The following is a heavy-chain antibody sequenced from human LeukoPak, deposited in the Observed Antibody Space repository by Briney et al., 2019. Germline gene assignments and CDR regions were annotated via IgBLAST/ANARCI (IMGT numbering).Heavy chain of an antibody. V-gene: IGHV3-23*01. D-gene: IGHD1-26*01. J-gene: IGHJ4*02. CDR1: GFTLSSYA. CDR3: AVLGIVGANSFDY. CDR2: ISGSGDSI. Sequence: GASLRLSCAASGFTLSSYAMSWPRHAPGEALEGVSDISGSGDSIYYADPEKGRFTISRDNSKTTLYLQMNSLRAKATAVYYGAVLGIVGANSFDYWGPRTLVSVSS.